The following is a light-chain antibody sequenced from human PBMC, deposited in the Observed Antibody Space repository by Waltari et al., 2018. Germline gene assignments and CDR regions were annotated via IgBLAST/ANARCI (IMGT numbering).Light chain of an antibody. CDR3: HSRETFSTRL. CDR2: GPD. J-gene: IGLJ2*01. V-gene: IGLV3-19*01. Sequence: SSDLTQDPSVSVALGQTVRSTCQGDTLTRYSAIWYQQRPGQAPKLVLYGPDIRPSGIPARFSGSTSGNTASLTITGAQAEDEADYYCHSRETFSTRLFGGGTRLTV. CDR1: TLTRYS.